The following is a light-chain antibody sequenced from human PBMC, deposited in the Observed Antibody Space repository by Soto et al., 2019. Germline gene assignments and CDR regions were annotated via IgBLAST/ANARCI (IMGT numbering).Light chain of an antibody. Sequence: EIVMTQSPATLSVSPGERATLSCRASQSVSSNLAWYQHKPGQAPRLLIYGASTRATGIPARFSGSGSGTEFTLTISSLQSEYFAVYYCQQYNNWPWTFGQGTKVETK. CDR2: GAS. J-gene: IGKJ1*01. CDR1: QSVSSN. CDR3: QQYNNWPWT. V-gene: IGKV3-15*01.